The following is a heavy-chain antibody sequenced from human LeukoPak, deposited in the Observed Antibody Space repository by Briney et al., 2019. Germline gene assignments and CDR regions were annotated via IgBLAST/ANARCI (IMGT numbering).Heavy chain of an antibody. CDR1: GYTFTSYY. CDR3: AVEPSDY. Sequence: ASVKVSCKASGYTFTSYYMHWVRQAPGQGLEWMGIINPSGGSTSYAQKFQGRVTMTRDTSISTAYMELSRLRSDDTAVYYCAVEPSDYWGQGTLVTVSS. V-gene: IGHV1-46*01. CDR2: INPSGGST. J-gene: IGHJ4*02.